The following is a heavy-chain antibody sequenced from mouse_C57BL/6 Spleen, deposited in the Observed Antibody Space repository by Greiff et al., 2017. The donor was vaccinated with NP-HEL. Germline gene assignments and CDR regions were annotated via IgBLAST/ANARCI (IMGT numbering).Heavy chain of an antibody. CDR1: GYTFTSYD. J-gene: IGHJ4*01. CDR3: ARDGVITTDYYAMDY. CDR2: IYPRDGST. V-gene: IGHV1-85*01. D-gene: IGHD1-1*01. Sequence: QVQLKQSGPELVKPGASVKLSCKASGYTFTSYDINWVKQRPGQGLEWIGWIYPRDGSTKYNEKFKGKATLTVDTSSSTAYMELHSLTSEDSAVYFCARDGVITTDYYAMDYWGQGTSVTVSS.